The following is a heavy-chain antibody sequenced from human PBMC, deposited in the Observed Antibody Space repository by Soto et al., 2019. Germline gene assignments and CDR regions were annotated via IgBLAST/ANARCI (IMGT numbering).Heavy chain of an antibody. D-gene: IGHD6-13*01. Sequence: EVQLVESGGGLVKPGGSLRLSCAASGFTFSNAWMKWVRQAPGKGLEWVGRIKSKTDGGTTDYAAPVKGRFTISRDDSKNTLYLQMNSLKTEDTAVYYCTTDSIAAAETQYYYYYYGMDVWGQGTTVTVSS. CDR2: IKSKTDGGTT. V-gene: IGHV3-15*07. CDR1: GFTFSNAW. J-gene: IGHJ6*02. CDR3: TTDSIAAAETQYYYYYYGMDV.